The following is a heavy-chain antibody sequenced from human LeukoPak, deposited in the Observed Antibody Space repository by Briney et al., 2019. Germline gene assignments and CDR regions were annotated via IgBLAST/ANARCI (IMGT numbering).Heavy chain of an antibody. V-gene: IGHV3-23*01. D-gene: IGHD1-26*01. J-gene: IGHJ4*02. CDR1: GFRFSSYA. CDR3: ARDQVGYFDY. Sequence: GGSLRLSCAASGFRFSSYAMSWVRQAPGKGLEWVSAISGSGVSTYYADSVKGRFTISRDNAKNSLYLQMNSLRAEDTAVYYCARDQVGYFDYWGQGTLVTVSS. CDR2: ISGSGVST.